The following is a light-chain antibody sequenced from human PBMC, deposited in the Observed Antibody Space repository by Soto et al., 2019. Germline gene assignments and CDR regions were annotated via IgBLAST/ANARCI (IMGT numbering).Light chain of an antibody. Sequence: QPVLTQPASVSGSPGQSITISCSGTSSDVGNYNYVSWYQQHPGKAPKLVIYEVSNRPSGVSDRFSGSKSGNTASLTISGLQAEDEADYYCSSYSSSSTYVFGIGTKLTVL. CDR1: SSDVGNYNY. CDR2: EVS. J-gene: IGLJ1*01. V-gene: IGLV2-14*01. CDR3: SSYSSSSTYV.